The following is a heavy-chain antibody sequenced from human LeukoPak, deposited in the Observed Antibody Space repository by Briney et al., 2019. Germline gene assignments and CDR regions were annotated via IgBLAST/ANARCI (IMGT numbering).Heavy chain of an antibody. V-gene: IGHV1-8*01. Sequence: ASVKVSCKASGYTFTSYDVNWVRQATGQGLEWMGWMNPNSGNTGYAQKFQGRVTMTRNTSISTAYMELSSLRSEDTAVYYCARDRTNYSGSGSSLDYWGQGTLVTVSS. D-gene: IGHD3-10*01. J-gene: IGHJ4*02. CDR3: ARDRTNYSGSGSSLDY. CDR1: GYTFTSYD. CDR2: MNPNSGNT.